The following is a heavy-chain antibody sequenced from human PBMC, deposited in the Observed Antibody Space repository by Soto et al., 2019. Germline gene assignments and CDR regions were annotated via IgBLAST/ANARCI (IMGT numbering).Heavy chain of an antibody. CDR1: GFTFSSYW. Sequence: PGGSLRLSCAASGFTFSSYWMSWVRQAPGKGLEWVANIRQDGSEKYYVDSVKGRFTISRDNAKNSLYLQMNSLRAEDTAVYYCTTAYSSGWYDWGQGTLVTVSS. CDR3: TTAYSSGWYD. J-gene: IGHJ4*02. CDR2: IRQDGSEK. V-gene: IGHV3-7*01. D-gene: IGHD6-19*01.